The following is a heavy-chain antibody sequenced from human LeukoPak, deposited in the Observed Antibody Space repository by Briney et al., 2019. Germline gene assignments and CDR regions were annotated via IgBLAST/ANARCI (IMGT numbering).Heavy chain of an antibody. J-gene: IGHJ4*02. CDR2: IYFSGAT. V-gene: IGHV4-59*01. CDR1: GGSISTYY. CDR3: ARARSSGYSKYYFDY. D-gene: IGHD3-22*01. Sequence: NASETLSLTCTVSGGSISTYYWSWIRQPPGKGLEWIGYIYFSGATNYNASLKSRVTISVDTSKKQFSLKLRSVTPADTAVYYCARARSSGYSKYYFDYWGQGTLVTVSS.